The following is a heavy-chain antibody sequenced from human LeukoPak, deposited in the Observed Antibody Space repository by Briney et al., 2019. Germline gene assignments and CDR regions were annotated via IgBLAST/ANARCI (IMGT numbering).Heavy chain of an antibody. D-gene: IGHD3-10*01. J-gene: IGHJ5*02. Sequence: ASETLSLTCAVYGGSFSGYYWSWIRQPPGKGLEWIGEINHSGSTNHNPSLKSRVTISVDTSNNQFSLKLSSVSAVDTAVYYCARRRVRVVIIQYNWFDPWGQGTLVTVSS. V-gene: IGHV4-34*01. CDR3: ARRRVRVVIIQYNWFDP. CDR1: GGSFSGYY. CDR2: INHSGST.